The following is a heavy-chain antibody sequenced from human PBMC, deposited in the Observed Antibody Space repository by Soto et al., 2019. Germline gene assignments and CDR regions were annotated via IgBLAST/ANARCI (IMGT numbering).Heavy chain of an antibody. V-gene: IGHV1-2*04. CDR3: ASGYCSSTSCYRDDAFDI. J-gene: IGHJ3*02. D-gene: IGHD2-2*02. CDR1: GYTFTGYY. CDR2: INPNSGGT. Sequence: VASVKVSCKASGYTFTGYYMHWVRQAPGQGLEWMGWINPNSGGTNYAQKFQGWVTMTRDTSISTAYMELSRLRSDDTAVYYCASGYCSSTSCYRDDAFDIWGQGTMVTVSS.